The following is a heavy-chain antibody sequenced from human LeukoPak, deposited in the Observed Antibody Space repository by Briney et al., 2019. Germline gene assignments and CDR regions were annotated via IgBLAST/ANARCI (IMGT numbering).Heavy chain of an antibody. Sequence: GGSLRLSCAASGFTFSSYAMSWVRQAPGKGLEWVSAITGSGSSTYYADSVKGRVTISRDTSKNTLYLQMNSLRAEDTAIYYCAKGFVSSVTYDYWGQGTLVTVSS. V-gene: IGHV3-23*01. D-gene: IGHD4-17*01. CDR3: AKGFVSSVTYDY. CDR1: GFTFSSYA. J-gene: IGHJ4*02. CDR2: ITGSGSST.